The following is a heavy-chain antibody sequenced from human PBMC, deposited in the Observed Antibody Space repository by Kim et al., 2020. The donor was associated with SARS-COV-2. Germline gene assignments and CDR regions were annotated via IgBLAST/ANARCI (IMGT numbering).Heavy chain of an antibody. CDR3: ATGMAYSSFNY. Sequence: SETLSLTCTVSGDSISGKYWSWIRQPPGKGLEWIGYVYYKGGAGYNPSLKSRLSISIDTSKREVSLKVTSVTPADTAVYYCATGMAYSSFNYWGQGTLVT. J-gene: IGHJ4*02. CDR1: GDSISGKY. D-gene: IGHD6-19*01. CDR2: VYYKGGA. V-gene: IGHV4-59*13.